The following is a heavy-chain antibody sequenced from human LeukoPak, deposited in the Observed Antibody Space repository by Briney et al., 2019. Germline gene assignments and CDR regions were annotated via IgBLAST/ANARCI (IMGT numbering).Heavy chain of an antibody. CDR3: ARELVAKVGWFDP. D-gene: IGHD2-8*02. V-gene: IGHV1-2*02. Sequence: GASVMVSCKASGYTFTGYYMHWVRQAPGQGLEWMGWINPNSGGTNYAQKFQGRVTMTRDTSISTAYMELSRLRSDDTAVYYCARELVAKVGWFDPWGQGTLVTVSS. CDR1: GYTFTGYY. J-gene: IGHJ5*02. CDR2: INPNSGGT.